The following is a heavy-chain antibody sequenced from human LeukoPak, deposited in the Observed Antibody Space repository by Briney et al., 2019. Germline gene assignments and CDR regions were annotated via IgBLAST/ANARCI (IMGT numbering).Heavy chain of an antibody. Sequence: GGSLRLSCAASGFTFRTYWMSWVRQAPGKGLEWVASINQGGSETYYVESVKGRFTISRDNAMNSFFLQMNSLRAEDTAVYYCARLIGDRTIYDYWGQGTLVTVSS. CDR3: ARLIGDRTIYDY. CDR2: INQGGSET. D-gene: IGHD6-6*01. J-gene: IGHJ4*02. CDR1: GFTFRTYW. V-gene: IGHV3-7*01.